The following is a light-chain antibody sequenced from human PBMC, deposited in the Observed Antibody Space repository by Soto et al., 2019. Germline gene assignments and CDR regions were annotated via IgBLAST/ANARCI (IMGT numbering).Light chain of an antibody. Sequence: EIVLTQSPATLSLSPGERATLSCRASQSVSSYLAWYQHKPGQAPRLLIYDASIRATGIPARFSGSGSGTDFTLTISSLEPEXFAXXXXXQXSNWPFTFGQGTRLEIK. J-gene: IGKJ5*01. CDR1: QSVSSY. CDR3: XQXSNWPFT. V-gene: IGKV3-11*01. CDR2: DAS.